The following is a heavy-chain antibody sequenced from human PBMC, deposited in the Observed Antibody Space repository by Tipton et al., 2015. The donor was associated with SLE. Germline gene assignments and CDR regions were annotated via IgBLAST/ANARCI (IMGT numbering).Heavy chain of an antibody. V-gene: IGHV4-38-2*02. CDR3: ARNGGGYYMYFNL. D-gene: IGHD1-26*01. Sequence: TLSLTCTVSGSSSSSGFFWGWIRQPPGKGLELIGTIYHSGSTYYSPSLKSRVTMSVDTSKNQFSLKLSSVTAADTAVYYCARNGGGYYMYFNLWGRGALVTVSS. CDR1: GSSSSSGFF. CDR2: IYHSGST. J-gene: IGHJ2*01.